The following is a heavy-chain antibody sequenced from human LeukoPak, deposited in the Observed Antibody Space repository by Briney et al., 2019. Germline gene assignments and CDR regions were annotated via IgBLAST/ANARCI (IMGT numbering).Heavy chain of an antibody. Sequence: SETLSLTCAVSGESFSGYFWTWIRQPPGKGLEWIGEFNHFGSTDYNPSLKSRVTISVDTSKKQFSLNVRSVTDADTAVYFCARGRLQLWSFHPSYTHYAIDVWGQGTTATVSS. CDR2: FNHFGST. CDR1: GESFSGYF. D-gene: IGHD5-18*01. J-gene: IGHJ6*02. CDR3: ARGRLQLWSFHPSYTHYAIDV. V-gene: IGHV4-34*01.